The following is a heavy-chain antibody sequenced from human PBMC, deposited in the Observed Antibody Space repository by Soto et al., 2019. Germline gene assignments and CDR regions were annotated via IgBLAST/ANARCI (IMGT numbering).Heavy chain of an antibody. CDR2: ISGSGGST. D-gene: IGHD4-17*01. CDR1: GFTFSSYA. Sequence: GGSLRLSCAASGFTFSSYAMSWVRQAPGKGLEWVSAISGSGGSTYYADSVKGRFTISRDNSKNTLYLQMNSLKAEDTAVYYCAKDRSDYGDPWAYFDYWGQGTLVTVSS. V-gene: IGHV3-23*01. J-gene: IGHJ4*02. CDR3: AKDRSDYGDPWAYFDY.